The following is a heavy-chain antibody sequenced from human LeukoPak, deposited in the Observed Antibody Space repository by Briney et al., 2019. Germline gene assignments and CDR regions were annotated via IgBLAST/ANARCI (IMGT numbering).Heavy chain of an antibody. CDR3: ARDPVTYYYDSSGYQDDY. CDR2: ISTSSSQK. D-gene: IGHD3-22*01. J-gene: IGHJ4*02. V-gene: IGHV3-21*01. CDR1: ELTFRNYY. Sequence: GGSLRLSCAASELTFRNYYMIWVRQAPGKGLEWVSSISTSSSQKNYADSVKGRFTISRDNAKNSLYLQMNSLRAEDTAVYYCARDPVTYYYDSSGYQDDYWGQGTLVTVSS.